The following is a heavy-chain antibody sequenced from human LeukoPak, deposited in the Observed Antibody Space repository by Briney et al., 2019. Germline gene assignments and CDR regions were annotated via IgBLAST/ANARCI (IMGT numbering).Heavy chain of an antibody. D-gene: IGHD3-22*01. V-gene: IGHV5-51*01. CDR1: GYSFTSYW. J-gene: IGHJ4*02. CDR2: IYPGDSDT. Sequence: GESLKISCKGSGYSFTSYWIGWVRQMPGKGLEWMGIIYPGDSDTRCSPSFQGQVTISADKSISTAYLQWSSLKASDTAVYYCARAADYYYDSSGSPDYWGQGTLVTVSS. CDR3: ARAADYYYDSSGSPDY.